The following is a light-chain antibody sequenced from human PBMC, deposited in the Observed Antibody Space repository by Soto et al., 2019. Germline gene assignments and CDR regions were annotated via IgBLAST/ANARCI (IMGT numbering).Light chain of an antibody. CDR3: QQYGYSSLT. Sequence: PGERATLSCRASQSVASTYLAWYQQKPGQAPRLLIYAADTRATGIPDRFSGSGFGTDFTLTISGLEAEDFAVYYCQQYGYSSLTFGGGTKVEIK. V-gene: IGKV3-20*01. J-gene: IGKJ4*01. CDR2: AAD. CDR1: QSVASTY.